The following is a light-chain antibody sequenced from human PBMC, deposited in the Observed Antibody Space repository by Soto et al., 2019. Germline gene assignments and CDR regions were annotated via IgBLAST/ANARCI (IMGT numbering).Light chain of an antibody. CDR2: SAS. J-gene: IGKJ5*01. Sequence: EIVLTQSPVTLSFSPWERATLSCRASQSFSSSYLTWYQQKPGQAPRILIYSASSRATGIPDSFSGSGSGTLFTLTISRLEPEDFAVYYCQQYGSLLSTNFGQGTRLEIK. CDR1: QSFSSSY. V-gene: IGKV3-20*01. CDR3: QQYGSLLSTN.